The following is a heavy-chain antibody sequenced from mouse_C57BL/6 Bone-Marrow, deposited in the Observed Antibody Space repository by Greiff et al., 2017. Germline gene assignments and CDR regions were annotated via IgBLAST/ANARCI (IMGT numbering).Heavy chain of an antibody. D-gene: IGHD4-1*01. CDR2: INPSSGYT. J-gene: IGHJ2*01. V-gene: IGHV1-4*01. Sequence: VQLQQSGAELARPGASVKMSCKASGYTFTSYTMHWVKQRPGQGLEWIGYINPSSGYTKYNQKFKDKATLTVDKSSSTAYMQLSSLTSEDSAVYYCARTGLFDYWGQGTTLTVSS. CDR3: ARTGLFDY. CDR1: GYTFTSYT.